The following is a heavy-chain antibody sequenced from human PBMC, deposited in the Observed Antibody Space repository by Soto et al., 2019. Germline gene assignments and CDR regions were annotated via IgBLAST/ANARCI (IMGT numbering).Heavy chain of an antibody. CDR1: GFTFSDHY. V-gene: IGHV3-72*01. CDR3: ARIYRNTWFPDY. Sequence: GGSLRLSCGASGFTFSDHYMDWVRQAPGKGLEWVGRIRNKANSYTTEYAASVKGRFTISRDDSKNSLYLQMNSLKIEDTAMYYCARIYRNTWFPDYWGQGTLVTVSS. J-gene: IGHJ4*02. CDR2: IRNKANSYTT. D-gene: IGHD4-4*01.